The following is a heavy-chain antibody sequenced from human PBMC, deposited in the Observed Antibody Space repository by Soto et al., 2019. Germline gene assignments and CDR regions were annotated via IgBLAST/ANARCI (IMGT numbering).Heavy chain of an antibody. CDR1: GFTFSTYA. CDR3: AKDYGDLPFDY. CDR2: ISGSSSST. D-gene: IGHD4-17*01. V-gene: IGHV3-23*01. Sequence: EVQLLESGGGVVQPGGSLRLSCAASGFTFSTYAMSWVRQAPGKGLEWVSGISGSSSSTYYADSVKGRFTISRDNSKNTLYLQMNSLRAEDTAVYYCAKDYGDLPFDYWGQGTLVTVSS. J-gene: IGHJ4*02.